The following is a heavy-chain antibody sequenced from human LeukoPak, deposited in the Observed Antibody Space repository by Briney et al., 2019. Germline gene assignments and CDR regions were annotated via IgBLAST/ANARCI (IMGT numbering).Heavy chain of an antibody. D-gene: IGHD3-9*01. CDR2: IYPGDSDT. V-gene: IGHV5-51*01. CDR1: GYHFTSYW. CDR3: ARRDYDILTGAFDI. J-gene: IGHJ3*02. Sequence: GESLQISCKGSGYHFTSYWLGWVRQLPGKGLEWMGIIYPGDSDTRYSPSFQGQVTISADKSIITAYLQWSSLKASDTAMYYCARRDYDILTGAFDIWGQGTMVTVSS.